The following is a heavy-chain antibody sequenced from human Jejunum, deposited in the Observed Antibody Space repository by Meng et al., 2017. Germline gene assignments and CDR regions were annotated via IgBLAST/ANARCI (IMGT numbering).Heavy chain of an antibody. CDR1: GGSVRSSNYY. V-gene: IGHV4-39*01. J-gene: IGHJ4*02. D-gene: IGHD3-22*01. CDR3: ARRRDDGSGYHYADY. Sequence: LQLPASCPRLVRPPATPSLTSAVPGGSVRSSNYYWAWIRKPPGKGLDWIGSIFYSGRTFYSPSLESRVTVSLDTSKNQFSLGLSSVTAADTAVYYCARRRDDGSGYHYADYWGQGTLVTVSS. CDR2: IFYSGRT.